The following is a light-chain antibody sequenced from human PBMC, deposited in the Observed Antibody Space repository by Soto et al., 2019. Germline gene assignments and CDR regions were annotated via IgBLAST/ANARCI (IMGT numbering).Light chain of an antibody. V-gene: IGKV3-15*01. Sequence: EIVMTQSPATLSVSPGERVTLSYRASQSVSGNLAWYQQKPGQAPRLLIFGASTRATGIPARFSGSGSGTEFTLTITSLQSEDFAVYYCQQYNNWPPLTFGGGTTVEIK. CDR1: QSVSGN. J-gene: IGKJ4*01. CDR2: GAS. CDR3: QQYNNWPPLT.